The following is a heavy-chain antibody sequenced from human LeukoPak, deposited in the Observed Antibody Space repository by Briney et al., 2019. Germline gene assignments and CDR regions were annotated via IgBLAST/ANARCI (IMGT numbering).Heavy chain of an antibody. J-gene: IGHJ4*02. D-gene: IGHD3-22*01. CDR1: GFTFSSYA. CDR3: ARGPRITMIVVVTRRNFDY. Sequence: GGSLRLSCAASGFTFSSYAMHWVRQAPGKGLEWVAVISYDGSNKYYADSVKGRFTISRDNSKNTLYLQMNSLRAEDTAVYYCARGPRITMIVVVTRRNFDYWGQGTLVTVSS. CDR2: ISYDGSNK. V-gene: IGHV3-30-3*01.